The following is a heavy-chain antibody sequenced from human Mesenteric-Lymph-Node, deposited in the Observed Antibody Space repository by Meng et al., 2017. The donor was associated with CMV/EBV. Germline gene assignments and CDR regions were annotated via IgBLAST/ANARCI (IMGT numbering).Heavy chain of an antibody. CDR2: ISSSSYI. CDR3: ASLTGQDAFDI. Sequence: GESLKISCAASGFTFSSYSMNWVRQAPGKGLEWVSSISSSSYIYYADSVKGRFTISRDNAKNSLYLQMNSLRAEDTAVYYCASLTGQDAFDIWGQGTMVTVSS. D-gene: IGHD3-9*01. J-gene: IGHJ3*02. V-gene: IGHV3-21*01. CDR1: GFTFSSYS.